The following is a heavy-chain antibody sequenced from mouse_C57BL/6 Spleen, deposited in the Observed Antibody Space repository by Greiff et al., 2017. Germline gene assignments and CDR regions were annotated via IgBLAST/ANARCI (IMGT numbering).Heavy chain of an antibody. Sequence: EVKLVESGGGLVQPGGSMKLSCVASGFTFSNYWMNWVRQSPEKGLEWVAQIRLKSDNYATHYAESVKGRFTISRDDSKSSVYLQMNNLRAEDTGIYYCTLTTVVASRYFDVWGTGTTVTVSS. D-gene: IGHD1-1*01. CDR1: GFTFSNYW. CDR3: TLTTVVASRYFDV. CDR2: IRLKSDNYAT. V-gene: IGHV6-3*01. J-gene: IGHJ1*03.